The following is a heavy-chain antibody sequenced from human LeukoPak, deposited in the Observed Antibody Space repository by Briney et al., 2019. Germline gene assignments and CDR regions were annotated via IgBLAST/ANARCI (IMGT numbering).Heavy chain of an antibody. CDR1: GFTFSSYV. V-gene: IGHV3-64*01. CDR3: AKFFTGEYVRAFDV. D-gene: IGHD3-10*02. J-gene: IGHJ3*01. CDR2: ISTNGGST. Sequence: GGSLRLSCAASGFTFSSYVMHWVRQAPGKGLEYVSSISTNGGSTYYANSVKGRFTISRDNSKSTLYLQMNSLRAEDTAVYYCAKFFTGEYVRAFDVWGQGTMVTVSS.